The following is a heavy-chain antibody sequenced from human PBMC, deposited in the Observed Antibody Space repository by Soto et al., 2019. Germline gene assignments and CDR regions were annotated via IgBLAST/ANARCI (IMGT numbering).Heavy chain of an antibody. D-gene: IGHD5-18*01. J-gene: IGHJ4*02. CDR2: ISGSGGST. CDR1: GFTFSSYA. CDR3: AKDGVDTAMEALFDY. Sequence: GGSLRLSCAASGFTFSSYAMSWVRQAPGKGLEWVSAISGSGGSTYYADSVKGRFPISRDNSKNTLYLQMNSLRAEDTAVYYCAKDGVDTAMEALFDYWGQGTLVTVSS. V-gene: IGHV3-23*01.